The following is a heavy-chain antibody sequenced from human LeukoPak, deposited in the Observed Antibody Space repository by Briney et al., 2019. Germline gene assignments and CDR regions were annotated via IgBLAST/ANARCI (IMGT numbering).Heavy chain of an antibody. CDR2: IYPGDSNT. CDR3: ARRYSTDSIDY. J-gene: IGHJ4*02. Sequence: GESLKISCKGSGYSFTDYWIGWVRQMPGKGLEWMGIIYPGDSNTKYSSSFQGQVTISADRSISTAYLQWSSLKASDTAMYYCARRYSTDSIDYWAREPWSPSPQ. V-gene: IGHV5-51*01. CDR1: GYSFTDYW. D-gene: IGHD6-13*01.